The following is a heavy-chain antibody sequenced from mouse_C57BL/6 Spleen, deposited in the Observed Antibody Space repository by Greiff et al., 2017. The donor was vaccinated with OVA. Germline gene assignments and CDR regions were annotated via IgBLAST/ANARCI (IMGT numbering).Heavy chain of an antibody. Sequence: EVKLQESGPGLVKPSQSLSLTCSVTGYSITSGYYWNWIRQFPGNKLEWMGYISYDGSNNYNPSLKNRISITRATSTNQFFLMLNSVTTEDTARYYCAREGDGDLDYWGKGTTLTVSS. CDR1: GYSITSGYY. J-gene: IGHJ2*01. D-gene: IGHD3-3*01. CDR2: ISYDGSN. CDR3: AREGDGDLDY. V-gene: IGHV3-6*01.